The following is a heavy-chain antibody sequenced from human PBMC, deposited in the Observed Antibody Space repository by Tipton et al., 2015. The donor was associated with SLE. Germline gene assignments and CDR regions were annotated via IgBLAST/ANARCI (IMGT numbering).Heavy chain of an antibody. D-gene: IGHD1-26*01. Sequence: SLRLSCAASGFDFSSYSMHWVRQTPGKGLEYVSAISNNGGNPYYANSVKGRFTISRDDSKNSLYLQLNSLRAEDTAVYYCAREENSGGYEYWGQGTLVTVSS. CDR1: GFDFSSYS. J-gene: IGHJ4*02. CDR2: ISNNGGNP. V-gene: IGHV3-64*01. CDR3: AREENSGGYEY.